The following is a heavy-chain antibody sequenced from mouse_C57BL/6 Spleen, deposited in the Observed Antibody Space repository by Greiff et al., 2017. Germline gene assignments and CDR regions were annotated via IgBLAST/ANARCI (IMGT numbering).Heavy chain of an antibody. D-gene: IGHD2-4*01. CDR1: GYTFTSYW. J-gene: IGHJ2*01. Sequence: QVHVKQPGAELVRPGSSVKLSCKASGYTFTSYWMHWVKQRPIQGLAWIGNIDPSDSETHSNQKFKDKATLTVDKSSSTAYMQLSSLTSEDSAVYYCARVDYDDEYFDYWGQGTTLTVSS. V-gene: IGHV1-52*01. CDR3: ARVDYDDEYFDY. CDR2: IDPSDSET.